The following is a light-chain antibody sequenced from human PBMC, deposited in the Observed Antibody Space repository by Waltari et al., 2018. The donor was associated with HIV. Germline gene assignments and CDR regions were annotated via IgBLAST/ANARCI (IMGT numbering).Light chain of an antibody. J-gene: IGLJ3*02. CDR2: DVN. CDR1: SSDIGGYNY. CDR3: TSYTSSDTWV. Sequence: SALTQPASVSGSPGQSITISCTGTSSDIGGYNYVSWYQQHPGKAPKLVIYDVNKRPSGISNRFSGSKSGNTASLTISGLQAEDDSDYYCTSYTSSDTWVFGGGTKLTVL. V-gene: IGLV2-14*03.